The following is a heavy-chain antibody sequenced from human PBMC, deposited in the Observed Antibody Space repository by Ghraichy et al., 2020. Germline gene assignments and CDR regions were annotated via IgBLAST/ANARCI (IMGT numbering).Heavy chain of an antibody. V-gene: IGHV3-30*18. CDR1: GFTFSSYG. CDR2: ISYDGSNK. J-gene: IGHJ6*02. D-gene: IGHD3-22*01. Sequence: GGSLRLSCAASGFTFSSYGMHWVRQAPGKGLEWVAVISYDGSNKYYADSVKGRFTISRDNSKNTLYLQMNSLRAEDTAVYYCANGLKSSGYYTYYYYGMDVWGQGTTVTVSS. CDR3: ANGLKSSGYYTYYYYGMDV.